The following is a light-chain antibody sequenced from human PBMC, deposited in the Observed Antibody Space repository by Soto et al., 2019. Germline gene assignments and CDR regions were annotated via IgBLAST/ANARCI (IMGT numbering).Light chain of an antibody. CDR2: DVS. CDR3: SSYSRRSTHYI. V-gene: IGLV2-14*01. Sequence: SLLTQPASVSGSPGQSITISCTGTSSDVGGYDYVSWYQHHPGKAPRVMIFDVSNRPSGVSSRFSGSKSGNTASLTISGLQAEDEADYYCSSYSRRSTHYILGNGTKVTVL. J-gene: IGLJ1*01. CDR1: SSDVGGYDY.